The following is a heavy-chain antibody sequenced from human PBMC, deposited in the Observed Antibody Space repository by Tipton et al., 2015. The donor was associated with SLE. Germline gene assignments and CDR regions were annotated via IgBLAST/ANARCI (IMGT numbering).Heavy chain of an antibody. CDR2: INHGGST. D-gene: IGHD2-21*01. CDR3: VRGHPHIVVLIGGGWFDP. CDR1: GGSFSGYY. Sequence: TLSLTCAVYGGSFSGYYWTWIRQPPGKGLEWIGEINHGGSTNYNPSLKSRVTISEDTPKNQFSLKLTSVTAADTAIYYCVRGHPHIVVLIGGGWFDPWGQGTLVTVSS. V-gene: IGHV4-34*01. J-gene: IGHJ5*02.